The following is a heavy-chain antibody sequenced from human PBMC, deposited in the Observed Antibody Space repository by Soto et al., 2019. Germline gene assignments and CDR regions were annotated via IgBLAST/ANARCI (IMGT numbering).Heavy chain of an antibody. CDR3: AKEQQWLVRLESNWFDP. V-gene: IGHV3-23*01. J-gene: IGHJ5*02. CDR1: GFTFSSYA. D-gene: IGHD6-19*01. CDR2: ISGSGGST. Sequence: EVQLLESGGGLVQPGGSLRLSCAASGFTFSSYAMSWVRQAPGKGLEWVSAISGSGGSTYYADSVKGRFTISRDNSKNTLYLQMNSLRAEDTAVYYCAKEQQWLVRLESNWFDPWGQGTLVTVSS.